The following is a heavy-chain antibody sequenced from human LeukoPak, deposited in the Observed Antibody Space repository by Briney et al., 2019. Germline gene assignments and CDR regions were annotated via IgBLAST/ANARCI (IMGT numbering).Heavy chain of an antibody. CDR2: VNHSGIT. Sequence: PSETLSLTCAVYGGSFSGHHWNWIRQPPGKGLEWIGEVNHSGITNYNPSLESRVSISVDTSKNQFSLKLSSVTAADTAVYYCARGGPHLSYYYDSSGYTRVWAFDIWGQGTMVTVSS. CDR1: GGSFSGHH. V-gene: IGHV4-34*01. CDR3: ARGGPHLSYYYDSSGYTRVWAFDI. J-gene: IGHJ3*02. D-gene: IGHD3-22*01.